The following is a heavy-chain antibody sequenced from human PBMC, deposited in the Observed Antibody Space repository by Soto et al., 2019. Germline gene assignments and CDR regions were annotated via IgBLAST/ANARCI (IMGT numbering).Heavy chain of an antibody. J-gene: IGHJ3*02. V-gene: IGHV4-30-4*01. CDR3: ARSMEDGVYYDSSGLAI. Sequence: QVQLQESGPGLVKPSQTLSLTCTVSGGSISSGDYYWSWIRQPPGKGLEWIGYIYYSGSTYYNPSLKSRVTISVDTSKHHFSLKLSSVTAADTAVYYCARSMEDGVYYDSSGLAIWGQGTMVTVSS. D-gene: IGHD3-22*01. CDR2: IYYSGST. CDR1: GGSISSGDYY.